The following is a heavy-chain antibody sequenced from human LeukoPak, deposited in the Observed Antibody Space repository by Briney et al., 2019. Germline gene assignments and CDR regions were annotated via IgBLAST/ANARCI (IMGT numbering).Heavy chain of an antibody. V-gene: IGHV3-48*03. CDR3: AKRPDEYCYYYMDV. J-gene: IGHJ6*03. CDR1: GFTFSSYE. Sequence: GGSLRLSCAASGFTFSSYEMNWVRQAPGKGLEWVSYISSSGSTIYYADSVKGRFTISRDNAKNSLYLQMNSLRAEDTAVYYCAKRPDEYCYYYMDVWGKGTTVTISS. CDR2: ISSSGSTI.